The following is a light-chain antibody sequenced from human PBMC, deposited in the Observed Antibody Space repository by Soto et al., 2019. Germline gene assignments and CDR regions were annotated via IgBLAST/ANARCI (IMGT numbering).Light chain of an antibody. J-gene: IGKJ2*01. V-gene: IGKV1-9*01. CDR1: QGISSY. Sequence: DIQLTQSPSFLSASVGDRVTITCRASQGISSYLAWYQQKPGKAPKLLIYAASTLQSGVPSRFSGSGSGTEFTLTISSLQPEDFATYYCPQLKTFGQGTKPEIK. CDR2: AAS. CDR3: PQLKT.